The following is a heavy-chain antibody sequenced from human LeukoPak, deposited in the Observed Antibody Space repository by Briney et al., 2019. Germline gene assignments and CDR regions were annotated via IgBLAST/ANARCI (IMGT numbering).Heavy chain of an antibody. J-gene: IGHJ6*02. CDR1: GFTFSSYW. V-gene: IGHV3-7*01. CDR3: ARVAYYDFWSGYYPPSRGMDV. Sequence: GGSLRLSCAASGFTFSSYWMSWVRQALGKGLEWVANIKQDGSEKYYVDSVKGRFTISRDNAKNSLYLQMNSLRAEDTAVYYCARVAYYDFWSGYYPPSRGMDVWGQGTTVTVPS. CDR2: IKQDGSEK. D-gene: IGHD3-3*01.